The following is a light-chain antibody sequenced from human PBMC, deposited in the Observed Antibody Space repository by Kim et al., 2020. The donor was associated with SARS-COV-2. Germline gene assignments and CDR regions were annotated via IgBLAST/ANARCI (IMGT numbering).Light chain of an antibody. V-gene: IGKV1-39*01. CDR2: GAS. CDR1: QSISTY. CDR3: HQSYSTPRT. J-gene: IGKJ1*01. Sequence: DIQMTQSPSSLSASVGDRVSITCRASQSISTYLSWYQQKPGKAPNLLISGASSLQRGVPSRFSGSGSGTDFTLTIISLQPEDFAIYYCHQSYSTPRTFGQGTKVDIK.